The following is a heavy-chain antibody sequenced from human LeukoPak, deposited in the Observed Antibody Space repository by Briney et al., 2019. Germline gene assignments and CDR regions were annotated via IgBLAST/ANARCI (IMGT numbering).Heavy chain of an antibody. Sequence: SETLSLTCIVSGGSIRNYNNYWGWIRQPAGKGLEWIGSVYYTGSTYYNPSLQSRITVSVDTSKNQFSLKLSSVTAADTAVYYCVRHHKYCSSTSCYKVGDPTDAFAIWGLGTMVTVSS. D-gene: IGHD2-2*01. V-gene: IGHV4-39*01. CDR2: VYYTGST. CDR1: GGSIRNYNNY. J-gene: IGHJ3*02. CDR3: VRHHKYCSSTSCYKVGDPTDAFAI.